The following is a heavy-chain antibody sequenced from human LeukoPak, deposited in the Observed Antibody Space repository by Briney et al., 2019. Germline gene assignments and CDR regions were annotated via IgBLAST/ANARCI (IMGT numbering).Heavy chain of an antibody. D-gene: IGHD6-13*01. CDR1: GGSISSSSYY. CDR2: IYYSGST. Sequence: PSETLSLTCTVSGGSISSSSYYWGWIRQPPGKGLEWIGSIYYSGSTYYNPSLKSRVTISVDTSKNQFSLKLSSVTAADTAVYYCARDRAAAGTPFDYWGQGTLVTVSS. J-gene: IGHJ4*02. V-gene: IGHV4-39*07. CDR3: ARDRAAAGTPFDY.